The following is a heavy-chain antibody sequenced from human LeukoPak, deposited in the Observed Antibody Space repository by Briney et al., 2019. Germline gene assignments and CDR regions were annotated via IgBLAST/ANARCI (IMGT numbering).Heavy chain of an antibody. CDR2: INSDGDST. J-gene: IGHJ4*02. Sequence: PGGSLRLSCAASGFTFSGYWMHWVRQAPGKGLVWVSRINSDGDSTSYADSVRGRFTISRDNAKNTLYLQMNSLRAEDTAVYFCATGGHYFDYWGQGTLVIVSS. V-gene: IGHV3-74*01. D-gene: IGHD3-16*01. CDR3: ATGGHYFDY. CDR1: GFTFSGYW.